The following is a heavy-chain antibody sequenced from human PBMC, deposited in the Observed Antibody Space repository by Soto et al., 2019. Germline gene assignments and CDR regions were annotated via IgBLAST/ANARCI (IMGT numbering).Heavy chain of an antibody. V-gene: IGHV1-18*01. CDR2: ISAYNGNT. CDR1: GYTFTSYG. Sequence: ASVKVSCKASGYTFTSYGISWVRQAPGQGLEWMGWISAYNGNTNYAQKLQGRVTMTTDTSTSTAYMELRSLRSDDTAVYYCARVPLRITMVRGVNWFDPWGQGTLVTVSS. D-gene: IGHD3-10*01. CDR3: ARVPLRITMVRGVNWFDP. J-gene: IGHJ5*02.